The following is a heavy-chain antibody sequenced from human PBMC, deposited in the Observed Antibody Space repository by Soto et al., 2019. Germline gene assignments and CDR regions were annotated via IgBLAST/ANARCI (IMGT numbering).Heavy chain of an antibody. Sequence: RHAPRQRLDWVSDISWNSRSSAYADSVNGRFTTSRDNSKNSLYLQINSLRAEDTALYYCEKDSSRYNWIDDGNTWFDTWGQGPLATVSS. J-gene: IGHJ5*02. CDR2: ISWNSRSS. CDR3: EKDSSRYNWIDDGNTWFDT. D-gene: IGHD1-1*01. V-gene: IGHV3-9*01.